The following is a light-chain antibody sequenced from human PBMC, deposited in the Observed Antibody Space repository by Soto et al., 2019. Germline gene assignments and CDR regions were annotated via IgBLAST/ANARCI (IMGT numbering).Light chain of an antibody. J-gene: IGKJ1*01. CDR2: GAS. CDR3: QQYGSSPQT. Sequence: ETVLTQSPVTLSLSPGERATLSCRASQSVSNNYLAWYQQKPGQAPRLLIYGASSRATGIPDRFSGSGSGTDFTLTISRLEPEDFAVYYCQQYGSSPQTFGQGTKVDIK. CDR1: QSVSNNY. V-gene: IGKV3-20*01.